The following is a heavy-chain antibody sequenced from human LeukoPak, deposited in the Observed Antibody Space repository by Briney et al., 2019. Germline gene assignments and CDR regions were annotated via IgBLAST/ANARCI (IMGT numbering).Heavy chain of an antibody. J-gene: IGHJ3*02. V-gene: IGHV3-30*02. Sequence: GGSLRLSCAASGFTFSSYGMHWVRQAPGKGLEWVAFIRYDGSNKYYADSVKGRFTISRDNSKNTLYLQMNSLRAEDTAVYYCAKGYYYDSSGYYKDAFDIWGQGTMVAVSS. CDR3: AKGYYYDSSGYYKDAFDI. D-gene: IGHD3-22*01. CDR2: IRYDGSNK. CDR1: GFTFSSYG.